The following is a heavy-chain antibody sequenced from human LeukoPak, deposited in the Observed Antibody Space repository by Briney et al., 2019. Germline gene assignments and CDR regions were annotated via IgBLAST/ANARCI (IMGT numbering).Heavy chain of an antibody. Sequence: PSGTLSLTCAVSGGSISSSNWWSWVRQPPGKGLEWIGEIYHSGSTNYNPSLKSRVTISVDTSKNQFSLKLSSVTAADTAVYYCASSSGIRHLGYWGQGTLVTVSS. CDR1: GGSISSSNW. J-gene: IGHJ4*02. V-gene: IGHV4-4*02. CDR2: IYHSGST. D-gene: IGHD3-10*01. CDR3: ASSSGIRHLGY.